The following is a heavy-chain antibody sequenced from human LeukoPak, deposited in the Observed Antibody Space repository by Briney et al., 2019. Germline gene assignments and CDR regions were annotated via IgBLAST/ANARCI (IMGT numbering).Heavy chain of an antibody. V-gene: IGHV1-18*01. CDR3: VRAESGGGRNWFDP. CDR1: GYTFTSYG. J-gene: IGHJ5*02. CDR2: ISAYNGNT. Sequence: ASVKVSCKASGYTFTSYGISWVRQAPGQGLEWMGWISAYNGNTNYAQKLQGRVTMTTDTSTSTAYMELSSLRSEDTAVYYCVRAESGGGRNWFDPWGQGTLVTVSS. D-gene: IGHD3-16*01.